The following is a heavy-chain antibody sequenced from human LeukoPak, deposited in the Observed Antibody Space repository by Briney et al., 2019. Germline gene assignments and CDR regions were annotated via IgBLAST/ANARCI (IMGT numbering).Heavy chain of an antibody. D-gene: IGHD3-3*02. V-gene: IGHV1-69*06. CDR2: IIPIFGTA. CDR3: ARVPGDISPYFDY. Sequence: SVKVSCKASGGTFSSYAISWVRQAPGQGLEWMGGIIPIFGTANYAQKFQGRVTITADKSTSTAYMELSSLRSEDTAVYYCARVPGDISPYFDYWGQGTLVTVSS. CDR1: GGTFSSYA. J-gene: IGHJ4*02.